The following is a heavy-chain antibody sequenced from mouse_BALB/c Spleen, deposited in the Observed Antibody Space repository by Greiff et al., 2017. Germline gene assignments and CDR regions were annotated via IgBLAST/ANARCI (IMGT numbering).Heavy chain of an antibody. V-gene: IGHV5-17*02. CDR3: ARSDANAMDY. Sequence: DVMLVESGGGLVQPGGSRKLSCAASGFTFSSFGMHWVRQAPEKGLEWVAYISSGSSTIYYADTVKGRFTISRDNPKNTLFLQMTSLRSEDTAMYYCARSDANAMDYWGQGTSVTVSS. CDR2: ISSGSSTI. CDR1: GFTFSSFG. J-gene: IGHJ4*01.